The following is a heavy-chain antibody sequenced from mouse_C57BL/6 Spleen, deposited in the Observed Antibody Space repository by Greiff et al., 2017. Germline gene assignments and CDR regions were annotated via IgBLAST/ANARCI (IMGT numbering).Heavy chain of an antibody. CDR2: IDPSDSET. D-gene: IGHD1-1*01. V-gene: IGHV1-52*01. CDR1: GYTFTSYW. Sequence: VQLQQSGAELVRPGSSVKLSCKASGYTFTSYWMHWVKQRPIQGLEWIGNIDPSDSETHYNQKFKDKATLTVDKSSSTAYMQLSSLTSEDSAVYYCARFYYYGSSSFDYWGQGTTLTVSS. J-gene: IGHJ2*01. CDR3: ARFYYYGSSSFDY.